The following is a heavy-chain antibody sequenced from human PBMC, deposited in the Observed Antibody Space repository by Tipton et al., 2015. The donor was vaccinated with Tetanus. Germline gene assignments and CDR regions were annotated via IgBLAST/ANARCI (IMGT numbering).Heavy chain of an antibody. CDR3: AGERAYSSSWRYFDY. CDR1: GFTVSSNY. V-gene: IGHV3-66*01. J-gene: IGHJ4*02. CDR2: IYSGGST. D-gene: IGHD6-13*01. Sequence: SLRLSCAASGFTVSSNYMSWVRQAPGKGLEWVSVIYSGGSTYYADSVKGRFTISRDNSKNTLYLQMNSLRAEDTAVYYCAGERAYSSSWRYFDYWGQGTLVTVSS.